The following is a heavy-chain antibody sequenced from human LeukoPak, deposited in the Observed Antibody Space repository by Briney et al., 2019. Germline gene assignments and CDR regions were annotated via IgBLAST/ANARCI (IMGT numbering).Heavy chain of an antibody. CDR2: IYYSGST. D-gene: IGHD4-23*01. J-gene: IGHJ4*02. CDR3: ARIGGGCGGNMLIDY. V-gene: IGHV4-39*07. CDR1: GGSISSTSYY. Sequence: PSETLSLTCTVSGGSISSTSYYWGWIRQPPGKGLEWIGNIYYSGSTYYNPSLKSRVTISVDTSKNQFSLKLSSVTAADTAVYYCARIGGGCGGNMLIDYWGQGTLATVSS.